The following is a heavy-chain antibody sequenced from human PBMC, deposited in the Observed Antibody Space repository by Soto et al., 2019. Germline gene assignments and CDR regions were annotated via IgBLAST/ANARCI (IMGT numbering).Heavy chain of an antibody. J-gene: IGHJ6*02. V-gene: IGHV3-23*01. Sequence: EVQLLESGGDLVQPGGSLRLSCAASGFTFISSAMTWVRQAPGKGLEWVAAISGNGTSTYYADSVKGRFTISRDNAKNTLSLQMNSLSAEDTAIYYCAKFTHHGYSNFYFYGMDVRGQGTTVIVS. CDR1: GFTFISSA. CDR3: AKFTHHGYSNFYFYGMDV. D-gene: IGHD5-12*01. CDR2: ISGNGTST.